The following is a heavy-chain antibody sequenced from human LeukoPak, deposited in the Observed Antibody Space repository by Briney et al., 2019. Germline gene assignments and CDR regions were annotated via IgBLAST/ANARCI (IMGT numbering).Heavy chain of an antibody. J-gene: IGHJ4*02. CDR2: IYYSGSA. CDR1: RGSVSSGSYY. D-gene: IGHD6-19*01. V-gene: IGHV4-61*01. CDR3: ARAPVSSGWYYFDY. Sequence: SSETLSLTCTVSRGSVSSGSYYWSWIRQPPGKGLEWIGYIYYSGSANYNPFLKSPVTISVDTSKNQFSLKLSSVTAADTAVYYCARAPVSSGWYYFDYWGQGTLVTVSS.